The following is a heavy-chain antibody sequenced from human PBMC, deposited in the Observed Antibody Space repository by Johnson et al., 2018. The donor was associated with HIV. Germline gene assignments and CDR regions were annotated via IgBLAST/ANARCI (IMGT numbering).Heavy chain of an antibody. D-gene: IGHD6-13*01. Sequence: QMQLVESGGGVVQPGRSLRLSCAASGFTFSTYGMHWVRQAPGKGLEWVAVITYDGSYQYYADSAKGRFTISRDNSKNTLYLQMNSLRAEDTAVYYCAREPSIAAAGGDGAFDIWGRGTMLTVSS. CDR1: GFTFSTYG. V-gene: IGHV3-30*03. CDR3: AREPSIAAAGGDGAFDI. CDR2: ITYDGSYQ. J-gene: IGHJ3*02.